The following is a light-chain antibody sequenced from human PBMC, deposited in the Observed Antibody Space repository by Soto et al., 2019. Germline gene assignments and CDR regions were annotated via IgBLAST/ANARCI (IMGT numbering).Light chain of an antibody. J-gene: IGKJ3*01. Sequence: DIQMTQSPSSLSASVGDRVTITCRASQGISNYLAWYQQKPGKVPKLLIYAASTFQSGVPSRFSGSVSGTDFTLTISSLQTEDVATYYCQNYNSALFAFGTGNKV. CDR1: QGISNY. V-gene: IGKV1-27*01. CDR3: QNYNSALFA. CDR2: AAS.